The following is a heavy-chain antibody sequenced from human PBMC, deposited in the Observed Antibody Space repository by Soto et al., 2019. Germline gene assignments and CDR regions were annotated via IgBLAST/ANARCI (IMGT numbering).Heavy chain of an antibody. J-gene: IGHJ6*01. CDR1: GFTFSNYG. V-gene: IGHV3-33*01. Sequence: QVQLVESGGGVVQPGRSLRLSCAASGFTFSNYGMHWVRQAPGKGLEGVAVILNDGSNRYHADSVKDRFTISRDNSKNMLYLQMTSLRAEDTAVYYCARDDEYSGNGMDVWGQGTTVTVSP. CDR2: ILNDGSNR. D-gene: IGHD3-10*01. CDR3: ARDDEYSGNGMDV.